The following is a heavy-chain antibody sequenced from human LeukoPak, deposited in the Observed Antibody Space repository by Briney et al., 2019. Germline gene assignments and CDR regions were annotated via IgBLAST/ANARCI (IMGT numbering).Heavy chain of an antibody. CDR3: ARQTRKEIGAFDI. Sequence: PSETLSLTCTVSGGSISSSSYYWGWTRQPPGKGLEWIGSIYYSGSTYYNPSLKSRVTISVDTSKNQFSLKLSSVTAADTAVYYCARQTRKEIGAFDIWGQGQWSPSLQ. CDR2: IYYSGST. D-gene: IGHD2/OR15-2a*01. J-gene: IGHJ3*02. CDR1: GGSISSSSYY. V-gene: IGHV4-39*01.